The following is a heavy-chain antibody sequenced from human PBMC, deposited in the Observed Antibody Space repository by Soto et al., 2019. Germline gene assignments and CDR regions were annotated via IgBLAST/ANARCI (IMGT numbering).Heavy chain of an antibody. Sequence: QVQLVQSGAEVKKPGASVKVSCKAPRYIFTAYFMHWVRQAPGQGLEWMGWINPNNGATHYGLRFQGRVTMARDTSMSTAHIELRSLKSDETAVYYCASHDPSARVGPWGPGTLVIVSS. V-gene: IGHV1-2*02. D-gene: IGHD1-1*01. CDR3: ASHDPSARVGP. CDR1: RYIFTAYF. CDR2: INPNNGAT. J-gene: IGHJ5*02.